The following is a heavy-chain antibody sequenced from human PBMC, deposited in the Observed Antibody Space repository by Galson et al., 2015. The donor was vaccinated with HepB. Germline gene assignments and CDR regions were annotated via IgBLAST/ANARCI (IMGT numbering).Heavy chain of an antibody. D-gene: IGHD4-17*01. Sequence: SLRLSCAASGFTFRTSGMTWVRQAPGKGLEWVSSISSSSSTIYYADSVKGRFTISRDNAKNSLYLQMNSLRAEDTAVYYCARLRDYDAFDIWGQGTMVTVSS. CDR2: ISSSSSTI. CDR1: GFTFRTSG. V-gene: IGHV3-48*01. CDR3: ARLRDYDAFDI. J-gene: IGHJ3*02.